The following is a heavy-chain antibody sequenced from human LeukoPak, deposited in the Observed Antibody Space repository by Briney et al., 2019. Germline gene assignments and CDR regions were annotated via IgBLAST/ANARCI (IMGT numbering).Heavy chain of an antibody. CDR2: FYSGGST. J-gene: IGHJ6*03. CDR3: AKPLARHRYYDFWSGYRRYMDV. V-gene: IGHV3-66*04. Sequence: GGSLRLSCAASGFTVSSNYMSWVRQAPGKGLEWVSVFYSGGSTYYADSVKGRFTISRDNSKNTLYLQMNSLRAEDTAVYYCAKPLARHRYYDFWSGYRRYMDVWGKGTTVTVSS. D-gene: IGHD3-3*01. CDR1: GFTVSSNY.